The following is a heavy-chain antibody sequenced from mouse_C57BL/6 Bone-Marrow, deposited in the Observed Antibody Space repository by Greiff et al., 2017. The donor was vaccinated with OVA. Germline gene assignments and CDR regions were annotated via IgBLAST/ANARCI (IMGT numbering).Heavy chain of an antibody. CDR2: ISPGDGDT. CDR1: GYAFSSSW. V-gene: IGHV1-82*01. CDR3: ARVGIYYGSYYFDY. Sequence: QVQLQQSGPELVKPGASVKISCKASGYAFSSSWMNWVKQRPGKGLEWIGRISPGDGDTNYNGKFKGKATLTADKSSSTAYMQLSSLTSEDSAVYFCARVGIYYGSYYFDYWGQGTTLTVSS. D-gene: IGHD1-1*01. J-gene: IGHJ2*01.